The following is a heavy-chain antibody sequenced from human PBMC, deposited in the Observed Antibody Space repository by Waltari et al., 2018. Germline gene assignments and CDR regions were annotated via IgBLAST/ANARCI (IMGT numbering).Heavy chain of an antibody. CDR1: GYSIRSGLY. V-gene: IGHV4-38-2*01. Sequence: QVQLQESGPGLVKPSETLSLTCAVSGYSIRSGLYWGWIRQPPGKGLEWIGTIYQSGSTYYNPSLKSRVTISVDTSKNQFSLKLSSVTAADTAVYYCARGSRTGIAAAGLFDYWGQGTLVTVSS. J-gene: IGHJ4*02. CDR3: ARGSRTGIAAAGLFDY. CDR2: IYQSGST. D-gene: IGHD6-13*01.